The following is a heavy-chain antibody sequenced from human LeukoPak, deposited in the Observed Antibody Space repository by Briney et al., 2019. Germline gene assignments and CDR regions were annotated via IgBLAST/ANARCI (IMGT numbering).Heavy chain of an antibody. V-gene: IGHV3-23*01. Sequence: PGGSLRLSCAASGFTFSSYAMNWVRQAPGEGLEWVSAISGSGGSTYYADSVKGRFTISRDNSKNTLYLQMNSLRAEDTAVYYCARGATYYDVLTGYWTFDYWGQGTLVTVSS. J-gene: IGHJ4*02. CDR3: ARGATYYDVLTGYWTFDY. CDR1: GFTFSSYA. CDR2: ISGSGGST. D-gene: IGHD3-9*01.